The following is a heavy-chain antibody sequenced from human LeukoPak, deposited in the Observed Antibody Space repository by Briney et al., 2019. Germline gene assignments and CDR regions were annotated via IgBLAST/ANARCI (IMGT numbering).Heavy chain of an antibody. D-gene: IGHD4-17*01. CDR2: IYYSGNT. V-gene: IGHV4-59*08. Sequence: PSETLSLTCTVSGGSISNYYWSWIRQPPGKGLEWIGYIYYSGNTNYNPSLKSRVTISVDTSKNRFSRKLSSVTAADTAVYYCGRHSSDYHNWFDPWGQGTLVTVSS. J-gene: IGHJ5*02. CDR3: GRHSSDYHNWFDP. CDR1: GGSISNYY.